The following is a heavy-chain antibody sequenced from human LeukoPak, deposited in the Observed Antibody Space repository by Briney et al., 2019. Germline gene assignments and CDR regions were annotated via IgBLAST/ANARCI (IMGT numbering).Heavy chain of an antibody. Sequence: GGSLRLSCAASGFTFSAYTMNWVRQAPGKGLEWVSSIGRSGNYIYHADSVKGRFTISRDNAKNSLYPPMSSLRAEDTAVYYCARQAGPYMDVWGKGTTVTVSS. CDR3: ARQAGPYMDV. CDR1: GFTFSAYT. D-gene: IGHD6-13*01. V-gene: IGHV3-21*01. CDR2: IGRSGNYI. J-gene: IGHJ6*03.